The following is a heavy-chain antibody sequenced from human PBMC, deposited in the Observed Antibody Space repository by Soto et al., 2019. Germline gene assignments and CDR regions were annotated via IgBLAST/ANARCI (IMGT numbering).Heavy chain of an antibody. V-gene: IGHV1-8*01. J-gene: IGHJ6*02. D-gene: IGHD3-16*02. CDR2: MNPNSGNT. CDR3: ARPHDYVWGSYRTIQSYDMDV. Sequence: ASVKVSCKASGYTFTSYDINWVRQATGQGLEWMGWMNPNSGNTDYAQKFQGRVTMTRSTSISTAYMELSSLRSEDTAVYYCARPHDYVWGSYRTIQSYDMDVWGQGTTVTVSS. CDR1: GYTFTSYD.